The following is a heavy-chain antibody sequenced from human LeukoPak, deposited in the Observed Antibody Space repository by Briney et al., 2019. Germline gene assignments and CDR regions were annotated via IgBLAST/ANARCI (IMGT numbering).Heavy chain of an antibody. CDR3: ARGVVTAYAAFDS. V-gene: IGHV3-30-3*01. CDR1: GFIFSRYT. J-gene: IGHJ4*02. CDR2: ISFDGSTE. D-gene: IGHD2-21*02. Sequence: PGGSLRLSCAASGFIFSRYTLHWVRQAPGKGLEWVSMISFDGSTEDYADSVKGRFTISRDNSKNTLDLQMTSLRTEDTAVYYCARGVVTAYAAFDSWGQGTLVTVSS.